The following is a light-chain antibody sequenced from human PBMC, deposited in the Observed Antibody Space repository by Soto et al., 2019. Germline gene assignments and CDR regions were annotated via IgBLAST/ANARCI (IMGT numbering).Light chain of an antibody. J-gene: IGKJ1*01. Sequence: RVMTQSPATLSVSPGERATLFCRASQSVRSNLAWYQQKPDQAPRLLIYGASNRATGIPARFSGSGSGTDFTLTISSRQSEDFAVYYCQQYNQWTPRTFGQGTKVDIK. CDR2: GAS. V-gene: IGKV3-15*01. CDR1: QSVRSN. CDR3: QQYNQWTPRT.